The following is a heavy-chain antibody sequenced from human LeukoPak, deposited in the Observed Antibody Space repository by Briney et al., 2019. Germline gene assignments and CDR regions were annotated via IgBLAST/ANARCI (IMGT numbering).Heavy chain of an antibody. V-gene: IGHV1-8*01. Sequence: GASVKVSCKTSGYTFTSFDINWVRQATGQGREWIGWMNPNSVNTGFSQKFQGRVTMTRDTSISTAYMELSSLRSDDTAIYYCASYYGYASWGQGTLVTVSP. D-gene: IGHD3-16*01. J-gene: IGHJ5*02. CDR3: ASYYGYAS. CDR2: MNPNSVNT. CDR1: GYTFTSFD.